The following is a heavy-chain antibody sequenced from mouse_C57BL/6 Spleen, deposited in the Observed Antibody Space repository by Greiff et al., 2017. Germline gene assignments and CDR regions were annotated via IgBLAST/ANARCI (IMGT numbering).Heavy chain of an antibody. D-gene: IGHD2-3*01. CDR3: ARERDGYPYAMDY. Sequence: VKVVESGPGLVQPSQSLSITCTVSGFSLTSYGVHWVRQSPGKGLEWLGVIWSGGSTDYNAAFISRLSISKDNSKSQVFFKMNSLQADDTAIYYCARERDGYPYAMDYWGQGTSVTVSS. V-gene: IGHV2-2*01. CDR2: IWSGGST. CDR1: GFSLTSYG. J-gene: IGHJ4*01.